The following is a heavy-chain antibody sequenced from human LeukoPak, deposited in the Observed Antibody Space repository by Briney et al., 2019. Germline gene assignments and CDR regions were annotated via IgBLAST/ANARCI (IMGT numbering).Heavy chain of an antibody. Sequence: PGGSLRLSCAASGFTFSSYSMNWVRQAPGKGLEWVSSISSSSSYIYYADSVKGRFTISRDNAKNSLYLQMNGLRAEDTAVYYCARVSSGYSYGTGDYWGQGTLVTVSS. CDR3: ARVSSGYSYGTGDY. V-gene: IGHV3-21*01. CDR1: GFTFSSYS. D-gene: IGHD5-18*01. CDR2: ISSSSSYI. J-gene: IGHJ4*02.